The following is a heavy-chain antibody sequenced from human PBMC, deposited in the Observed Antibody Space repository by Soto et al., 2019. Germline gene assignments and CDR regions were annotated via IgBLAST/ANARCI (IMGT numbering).Heavy chain of an antibody. CDR3: ARDRQYSQFWSGYQNEGPYNMDV. J-gene: IGHJ6*02. CDR1: GGSFSVYY. D-gene: IGHD3-3*02. Sequence: SETLSLTCAVYGGSFSVYYWTWIRHAPGKGLEWIGEINHSGGTNYNSSLKSRVIISVDTSKNQFSLILYSVTAVDTAVYFCARDRQYSQFWSGYQNEGPYNMDVWGQGTTVTAP. V-gene: IGHV4-34*01. CDR2: INHSGGT.